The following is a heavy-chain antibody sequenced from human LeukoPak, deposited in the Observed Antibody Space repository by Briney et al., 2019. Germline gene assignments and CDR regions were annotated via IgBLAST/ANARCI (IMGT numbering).Heavy chain of an antibody. V-gene: IGHV4-39*07. J-gene: IGHJ4*02. CDR3: AKYSSSWLDY. CDR2: IYYSGST. CDR1: GGSITSNTYF. D-gene: IGHD6-13*01. Sequence: SETLSLTCIVSGGSITSNTYFWDWIRQTPGKGLEWIGSIYYSGSTYYNPSLKSRVTISVDTSKDQFSLKLSSVTAADTAVYYCAKYSSSWLDYWGQGTLVTVSS.